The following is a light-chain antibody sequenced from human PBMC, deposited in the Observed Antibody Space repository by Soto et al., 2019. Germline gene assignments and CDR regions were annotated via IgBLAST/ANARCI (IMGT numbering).Light chain of an antibody. CDR1: QTVTSSQ. CDR3: QQYAKSPYT. V-gene: IGKV3-20*01. Sequence: EIVLTQSPDTLSLSPGERATLSCTASQTVTSSQLAWYQQKPGQAPRLLVYGASSRATGIPDRFSGSGSETYFTLTINRLEPEDFAVYFCQQYAKSPYTFGQGTRVEVK. CDR2: GAS. J-gene: IGKJ2*01.